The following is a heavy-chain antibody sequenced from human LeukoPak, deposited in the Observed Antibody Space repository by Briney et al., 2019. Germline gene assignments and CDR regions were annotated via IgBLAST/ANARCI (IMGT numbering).Heavy chain of an antibody. V-gene: IGHV3-23*01. CDR3: AKEKEYSGSYFYSY. J-gene: IGHJ4*02. D-gene: IGHD1-26*01. CDR1: GSTFSGYA. CDR2: ISGSGGST. Sequence: PGGSLRLSCAASGSTFSGYAMSWVRQAPGKGLGWVSAISGSGGSTYYADSVKGRFTISRDNSKNTLYLQMNSLRAEDTAVYYCAKEKEYSGSYFYSYWGQGTLVTVSS.